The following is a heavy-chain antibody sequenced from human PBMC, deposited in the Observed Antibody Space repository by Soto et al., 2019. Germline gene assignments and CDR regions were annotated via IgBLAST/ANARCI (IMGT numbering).Heavy chain of an antibody. CDR2: IIPIFGTA. J-gene: IGHJ5*02. Sequence: AVKVSCKASGGTFSRYAISCVRLSPGQGLEWMGGIIPIFGTANYAQKFQGRVTITADESTSTAYMELSSLRSEDTAVYYCASSWKNWFDPWGQGTLVTVSS. D-gene: IGHD6-13*01. CDR3: ASSWKNWFDP. CDR1: GGTFSRYA. V-gene: IGHV1-69*13.